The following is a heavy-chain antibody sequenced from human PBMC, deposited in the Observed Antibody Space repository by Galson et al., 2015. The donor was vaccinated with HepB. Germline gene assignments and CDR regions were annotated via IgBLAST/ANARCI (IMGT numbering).Heavy chain of an antibody. J-gene: IGHJ4*02. CDR1: GFTFSTYA. V-gene: IGHV3-23*01. CDR2: ISGSGSNT. Sequence: SLRLSCAASGFTFSTYAMNWVRQAPGKGLEWVSTISGSGSNTFYAESVKGRSTISRDSSKNTLYLQMSSLRAEDTAVYYYAKGIWEYYDNRVFDSWGQGTLVTVSS. CDR3: AKGIWEYYDNRVFDS. D-gene: IGHD3-22*01.